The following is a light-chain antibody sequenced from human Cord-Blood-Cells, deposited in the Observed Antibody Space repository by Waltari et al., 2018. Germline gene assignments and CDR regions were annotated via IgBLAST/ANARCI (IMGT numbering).Light chain of an antibody. CDR2: DVS. CDR1: SSDVGGYNY. Sequence: QSALTQPASVSGAPGQSITISCTGTSSDVGGYNYLSLYQQHPSKAPKLMIYDVSNRPSGVSNRFSGSKSGNTASLTISGLQAEDEADYYCSSYTSSSTGVFGGGTKLTVL. CDR3: SSYTSSSTGV. V-gene: IGLV2-14*01. J-gene: IGLJ3*02.